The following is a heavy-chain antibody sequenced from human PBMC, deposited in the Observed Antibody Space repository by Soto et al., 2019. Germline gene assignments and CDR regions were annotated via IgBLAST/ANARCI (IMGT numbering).Heavy chain of an antibody. CDR3: AKSDGHFDL. J-gene: IGHJ2*01. Sequence: GGSLRLSCAASGFTFDDYTMHWVRQAPGKGLEWVSLISWDGGSTYYADSVKGRFTISRDNSKNSLYLQMNSLRTEDTALYHCAKSDGHFDLWGRGTLVTVSS. CDR1: GFTFDDYT. CDR2: ISWDGGST. V-gene: IGHV3-43*01.